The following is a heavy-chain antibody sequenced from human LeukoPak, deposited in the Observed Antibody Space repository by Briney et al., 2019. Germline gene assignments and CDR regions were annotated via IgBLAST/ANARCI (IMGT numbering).Heavy chain of an antibody. CDR3: ARGGVVVAAATFDH. CDR1: GGSITGHY. J-gene: IGHJ4*02. V-gene: IGHV4-4*07. D-gene: IGHD2-15*01. CDR2: IHTSGTT. Sequence: SETLSLTCAVSGGSITGHYWSWIRQPAEKRVEWIGRIHTSGTTSHNPSLKSRVTMSVDTSKNQFSLKLSSVTAANTAIYYCARGGVVVAAATFDHWGQGTLVTVSS.